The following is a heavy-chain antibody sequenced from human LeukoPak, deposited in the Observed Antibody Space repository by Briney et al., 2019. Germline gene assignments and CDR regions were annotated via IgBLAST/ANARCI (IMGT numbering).Heavy chain of an antibody. CDR3: ARTYSGSYDY. D-gene: IGHD3-10*01. J-gene: IGHJ4*02. CDR1: GGSVSSGSYY. Sequence: SETLSLTCTVSGGSVSSGSYYWSWIRQPPGKGLEWIGYIYYSGSTNYNPSLKSRVTISVDTSKNQFSLKLSSVTAADTAVYYCARTYSGSYDYWGQGTLVTVSS. CDR2: IYYSGST. V-gene: IGHV4-61*01.